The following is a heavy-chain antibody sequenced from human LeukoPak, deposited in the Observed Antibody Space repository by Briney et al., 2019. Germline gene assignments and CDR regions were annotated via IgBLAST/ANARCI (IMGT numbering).Heavy chain of an antibody. CDR2: INHSGST. V-gene: IGHV4-34*01. J-gene: IGHJ3*02. CDR3: ARGGRRITMIVVAPRGAFDI. D-gene: IGHD3-22*01. CDR1: GGSFSGYY. Sequence: SETLSLTCAVYGGSFSGYYWSWIRQPPGKGLEWIGEINHSGSTNYNPSLTSRVTISVDTSKNQFSLKLSSVTAADTAVYYCARGGRRITMIVVAPRGAFDIWGQGTMVTVS.